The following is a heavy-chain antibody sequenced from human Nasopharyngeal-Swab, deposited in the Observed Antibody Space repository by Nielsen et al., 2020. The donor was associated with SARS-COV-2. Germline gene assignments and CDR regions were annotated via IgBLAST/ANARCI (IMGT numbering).Heavy chain of an antibody. D-gene: IGHD6-13*01. CDR2: INHSGST. Sequence: SETLSLICAVYGGSFSGYYWSWIRQPPGKGLEWIGEINHSGSTNYNPSLKSRVTISVDTSKNQFSLKLSSVTAADTAVYYCARGVAAAGREYYMDVWGKGTTVTVSS. V-gene: IGHV4-34*01. J-gene: IGHJ6*03. CDR1: GGSFSGYY. CDR3: ARGVAAAGREYYMDV.